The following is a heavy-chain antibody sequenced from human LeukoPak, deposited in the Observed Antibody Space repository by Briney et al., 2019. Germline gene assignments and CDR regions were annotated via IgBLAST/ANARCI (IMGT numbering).Heavy chain of an antibody. CDR2: IRYDGSNK. CDR1: GFTFSSYG. Sequence: GGSLRLSCAASGFTFSSYGMHWVRQAPGKGLEWVAFIRYDGSNKYYADSVKGRFTISRDNSKNTLYLQMNSLKTEDIGVYYCATDRGARDFWGQGTLVTVSS. D-gene: IGHD3-22*01. CDR3: ATDRGARDF. V-gene: IGHV3-30*02. J-gene: IGHJ4*02.